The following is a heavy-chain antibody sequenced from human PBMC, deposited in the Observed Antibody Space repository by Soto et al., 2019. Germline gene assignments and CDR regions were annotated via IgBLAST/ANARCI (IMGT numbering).Heavy chain of an antibody. CDR3: ERGWELLEGGGTLVGMEY. D-gene: IGHD1-26*01. CDR2: INPNSGGT. Sequence: QVQLVQSGAEVKKPGASVKVSCKASGYTFTGYYMHWVRQAPGQGLEWMGWINPNSGGTNYAQKFQGRVPMTRETPHSTAHVELSSLTSDDTAVYYCERGWELLEGGGTLVGMEYWGQGTLVTVSS. CDR1: GYTFTGYY. J-gene: IGHJ4*02. V-gene: IGHV1-2*02.